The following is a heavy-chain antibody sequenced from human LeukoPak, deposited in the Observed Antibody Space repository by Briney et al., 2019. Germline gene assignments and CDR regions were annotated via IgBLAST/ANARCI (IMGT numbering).Heavy chain of an antibody. V-gene: IGHV4-34*01. Sequence: SETLSLTCAVYGGSFSGYYWSWIRQPPGKGLEWIGEINHSGSTNYNPSLKNRVTISVDTSKNQFSLKLSSVTAADTAVYYCARRLYCSGGSCRPYSFDYWGQGTLVTVSS. J-gene: IGHJ4*02. D-gene: IGHD2-15*01. CDR2: INHSGST. CDR1: GGSFSGYY. CDR3: ARRLYCSGGSCRPYSFDY.